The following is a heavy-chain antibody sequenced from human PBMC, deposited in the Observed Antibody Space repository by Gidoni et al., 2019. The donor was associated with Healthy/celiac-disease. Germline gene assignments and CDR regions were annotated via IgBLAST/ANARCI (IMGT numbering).Heavy chain of an antibody. CDR2: ISSSSSYI. V-gene: IGHV3-21*01. J-gene: IGHJ2*01. Sequence: EVQLVESGGGLVKPGGSLRRSCAASGFTFSSYSMNWVRQAPGKGLEWVSSISSSSSYIYYADSVKGRFTISRDNAKNSLYLQMNSLRAEDTAVYYCARATVAGTRYFDLWGRGTLVTVSS. D-gene: IGHD6-19*01. CDR3: ARATVAGTRYFDL. CDR1: GFTFSSYS.